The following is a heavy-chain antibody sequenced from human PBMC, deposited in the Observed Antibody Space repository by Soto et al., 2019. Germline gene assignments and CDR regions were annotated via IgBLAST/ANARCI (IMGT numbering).Heavy chain of an antibody. D-gene: IGHD6-13*01. Sequence: SVKVSCKASGGTFSSYAISWVRQAPGQGLEWMGGIIPIFGTANYAQKFQGRVTITADESTSTAYMELSSLRSEDPSVYYCARAGPTRSSWLNYYYYDGMDVWGQGTTVTVSS. CDR2: IIPIFGTA. CDR3: ARAGPTRSSWLNYYYYDGMDV. V-gene: IGHV1-69*13. CDR1: GGTFSSYA. J-gene: IGHJ6*02.